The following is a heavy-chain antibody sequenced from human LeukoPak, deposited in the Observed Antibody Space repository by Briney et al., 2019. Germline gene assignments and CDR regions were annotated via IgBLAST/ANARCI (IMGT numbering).Heavy chain of an antibody. Sequence: SETLSLTCAVYGGSSSGYYWNLIRQPPGKGLEWIGEINHSGSTKYNPSLKSRVNISIDTSKNQFSLKLSSVTAADTAVYYCAGSTDYGGNFFDYWGQGTLVTVSS. CDR2: INHSGST. CDR3: AGSTDYGGNFFDY. V-gene: IGHV4-34*01. CDR1: GGSSSGYY. J-gene: IGHJ4*02. D-gene: IGHD4-23*01.